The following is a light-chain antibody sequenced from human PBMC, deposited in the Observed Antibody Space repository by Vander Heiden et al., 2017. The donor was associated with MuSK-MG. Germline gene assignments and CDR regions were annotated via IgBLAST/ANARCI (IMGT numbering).Light chain of an antibody. V-gene: IGLV3-1*01. CDR2: QDS. Sequence: SYELTQPLSVSVSPGQTASITCSGDKLGDKYACWYQQKPGQPPVLVIYQDSKRPSGIPERFSGSNSGNTATLTISGTQAMDEADYYCQAWDSSTVVFGGGTKLTVL. J-gene: IGLJ2*01. CDR3: QAWDSSTVV. CDR1: KLGDKY.